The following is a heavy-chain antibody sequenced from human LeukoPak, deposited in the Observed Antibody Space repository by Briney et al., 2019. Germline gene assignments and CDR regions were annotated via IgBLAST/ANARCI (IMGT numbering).Heavy chain of an antibody. CDR2: ISAYNGNT. Sequence: ASVKVSCKAPGYTFTSYGISWVRQAPGQGLEWMGWISAYNGNTNYAQKLQGRGTMTPDTSTSTAYVELRRLRSDDTAVYYCARHIVVVPAARRAHYGMDVWGQGTTVTVSS. CDR1: GYTFTSYG. J-gene: IGHJ6*02. CDR3: ARHIVVVPAARRAHYGMDV. D-gene: IGHD2-2*01. V-gene: IGHV1-18*01.